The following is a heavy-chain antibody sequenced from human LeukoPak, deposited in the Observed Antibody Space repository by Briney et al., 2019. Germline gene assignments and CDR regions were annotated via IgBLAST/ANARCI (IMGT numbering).Heavy chain of an antibody. Sequence: ASVKVSCKASGYTFTSYDINWVRQATGQGLEWMGWMNPNSGNTGYAQKFQGRVTMTRDTSTSTVYMELSSLRSEDTAVYYCAREERGCLCYWGQGTLVTVSS. V-gene: IGHV1-8*02. CDR3: AREERGCLCY. D-gene: IGHD1-1*01. CDR2: MNPNSGNT. J-gene: IGHJ4*02. CDR1: GYTFTSYD.